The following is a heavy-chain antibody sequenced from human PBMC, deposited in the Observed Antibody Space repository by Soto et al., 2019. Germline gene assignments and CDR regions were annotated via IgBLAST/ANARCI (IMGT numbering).Heavy chain of an antibody. D-gene: IGHD6-13*01. Sequence: SQTLSLTCPISGASVSSNSAAWNWIRQSPSRGLEWLGRTYYRSKWYNDYAVSVKSRITINPDTSKNQFSLQLNSVTPEDTAVYYCARDRRRVRRPNIAAADYYFYGIDVWGQVTTFPVS. CDR3: ARDRRRVRRPNIAAADYYFYGIDV. V-gene: IGHV6-1*01. CDR2: TYYRSKWYN. CDR1: GASVSSNSAA. J-gene: IGHJ6*02.